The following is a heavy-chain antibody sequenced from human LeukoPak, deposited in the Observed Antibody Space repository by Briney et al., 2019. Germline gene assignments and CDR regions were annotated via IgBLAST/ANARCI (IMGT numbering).Heavy chain of an antibody. CDR2: INHSGST. Sequence: SETLSLTCTVSGGSISSYYWSWIRQPPGKGLEWIGEINHSGSTNYNPSLKSRVTISVDTSKNQFSLKLSSVTAADTAVYSCARDSLRYCSGDSCYYNYWGQGTLVTVSS. V-gene: IGHV4-34*01. CDR3: ARDSLRYCSGDSCYYNY. J-gene: IGHJ4*02. CDR1: GGSISSYY. D-gene: IGHD2-15*01.